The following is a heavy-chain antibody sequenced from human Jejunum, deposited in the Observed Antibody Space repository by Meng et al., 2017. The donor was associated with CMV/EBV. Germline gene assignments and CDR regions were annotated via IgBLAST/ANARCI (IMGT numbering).Heavy chain of an antibody. D-gene: IGHD3-3*01. CDR3: ARHGNYLDV. J-gene: IGHJ6*02. CDR1: GYTFTDNV. V-gene: IGHV1-2*02. Sequence: SCKASGYTFTDNVIHWVRQAPGQGLEWMGWLTPRTGGTFYAQNFQGRATMTGDTSISTVYMELRRLTSDDTAVYYCARHGNYLDVWGQGTTVTVSS. CDR2: LTPRTGGT.